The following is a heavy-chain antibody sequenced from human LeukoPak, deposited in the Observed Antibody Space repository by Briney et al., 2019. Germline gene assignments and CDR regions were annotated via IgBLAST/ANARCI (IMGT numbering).Heavy chain of an antibody. Sequence: SETLSLTCAVSGGSISSGGYSWSWIRQPPGKGLEWIGYIYHSGSTYYNPSLKSRVTISVDRSKNQFSLKLSSVTAADTAVYYCARDASVLVLTDAFDIWGQGTMVTVPS. CDR1: GGSISSGGYS. CDR3: ARDASVLVLTDAFDI. D-gene: IGHD6-6*01. V-gene: IGHV4-30-2*01. CDR2: IYHSGST. J-gene: IGHJ3*02.